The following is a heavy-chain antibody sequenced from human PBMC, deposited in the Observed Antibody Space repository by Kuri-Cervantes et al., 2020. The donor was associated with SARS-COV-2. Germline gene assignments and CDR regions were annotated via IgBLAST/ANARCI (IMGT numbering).Heavy chain of an antibody. V-gene: IGHV3-30*18. CDR3: AKDRVGVQDF. D-gene: IGHD2-21*01. Sequence: GESLKISCAASGFNFSRTDMHWVRQAPGKGLEWVAVISHDGKNKKCIASGKGRFTISRDNSQNTLYPHMKSLRSEDTAMYYCAKDRVGVQDFWGQGTLVTVS. CDR2: ISHDGKNK. J-gene: IGHJ4*02. CDR1: GFNFSRTD.